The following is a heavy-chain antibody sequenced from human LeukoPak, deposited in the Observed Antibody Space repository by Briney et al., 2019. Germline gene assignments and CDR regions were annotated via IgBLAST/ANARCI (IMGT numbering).Heavy chain of an antibody. J-gene: IGHJ4*02. Sequence: SETLSLTCTVSGGSISGYYWTWVRQPPGKGLEWIGYMYSSGSTDYTPSLKSRVTISVDTSNNQFSLNLSSVTAADTAVYYCARWSGYNSGFDYWGQGTLVIVSS. D-gene: IGHD5-24*01. CDR2: MYSSGST. CDR1: GGSISGYY. CDR3: ARWSGYNSGFDY. V-gene: IGHV4-59*01.